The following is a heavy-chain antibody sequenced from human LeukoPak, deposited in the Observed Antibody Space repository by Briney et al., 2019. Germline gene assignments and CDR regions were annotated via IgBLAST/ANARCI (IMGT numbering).Heavy chain of an antibody. J-gene: IGHJ4*02. Sequence: PGGSLRLSCAASGFTFSYAMSWVRQAPGKGLEWVSAISGSGGSTYYADSVKGRFTISRDNSKNTLYLQMNSLRAEDTAVYYCAVQYYYDSSGLRHFDYWGQGTLVTVSS. D-gene: IGHD3-22*01. CDR1: GFTFSYA. CDR3: AVQYYYDSSGLRHFDY. V-gene: IGHV3-23*01. CDR2: ISGSGGST.